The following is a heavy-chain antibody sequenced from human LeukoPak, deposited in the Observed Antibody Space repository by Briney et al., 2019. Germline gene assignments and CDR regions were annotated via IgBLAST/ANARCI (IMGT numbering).Heavy chain of an antibody. D-gene: IGHD3-9*01. CDR2: IYISGST. CDR1: GGSISSASYY. V-gene: IGHV4-61*02. Sequence: PSQTLSLTCTVSGGSISSASYYWSWIRQPAGKGLEWIGRIYISGSTNYNPSLKSRVTISVDTSKNQFSLKLSSVTAADTAVYYCARMNEYDILTGPQATSFDYWGQGTLVTVSS. J-gene: IGHJ4*02. CDR3: ARMNEYDILTGPQATSFDY.